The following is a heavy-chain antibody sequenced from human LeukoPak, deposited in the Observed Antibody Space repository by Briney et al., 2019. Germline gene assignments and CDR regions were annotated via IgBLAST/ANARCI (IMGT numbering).Heavy chain of an antibody. J-gene: IGHJ4*02. CDR2: ISWNSGSI. Sequence: PGRSLRLSCAASGFTFDDYAMHWVRQAPGKGLEWVSGISWNSGSIGYADSVKGRFTISRDNAKNSLYLQMNSLRAEDTALYYCAKAARVGVPYYFDYWGQGTLVTVSS. V-gene: IGHV3-9*01. CDR1: GFTFDDYA. CDR3: AKAARVGVPYYFDY. D-gene: IGHD1-26*01.